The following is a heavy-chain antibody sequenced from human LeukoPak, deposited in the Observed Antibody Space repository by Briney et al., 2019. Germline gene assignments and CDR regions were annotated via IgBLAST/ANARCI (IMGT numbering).Heavy chain of an antibody. J-gene: IGHJ4*02. CDR2: ISYDGGIK. CDR1: GFIFSSHG. V-gene: IGHV3-30*18. D-gene: IGHD3-10*01. Sequence: GGTLRLSCAASGFIFSSHGMNWVRQAPGKGLEWVAVISYDGGIKYYADSVKGRFTISRDNSKNTLYLEMNGLRVEDTAVYYCAKVAKYYYGPETYYFFEQWGQGTPVTASS. CDR3: AKVAKYYYGPETYYFFEQ.